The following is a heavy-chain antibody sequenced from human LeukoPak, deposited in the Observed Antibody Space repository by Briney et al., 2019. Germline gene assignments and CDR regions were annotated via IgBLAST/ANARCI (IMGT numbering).Heavy chain of an antibody. CDR3: VKDNPLDY. CDR2: IGSSGTTI. D-gene: IGHD2-15*01. CDR1: GFTFTTYS. Sequence: GGSLRLSCAASGFTFTTYSMNWVRQAPGKGLEWVSYIGSSGTTIYYANSVKGRFTISRDNSKNTLYLYVNSLRPDDSAVYYCVKDNPLDYWGQGTLVIVSS. J-gene: IGHJ4*02. V-gene: IGHV3-48*01.